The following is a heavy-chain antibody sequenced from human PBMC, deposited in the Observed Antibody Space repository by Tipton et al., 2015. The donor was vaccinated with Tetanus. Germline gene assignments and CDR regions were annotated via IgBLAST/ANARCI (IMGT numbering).Heavy chain of an antibody. CDR2: IYYSGST. CDR3: ARHPPPYYYGSGSYLDY. V-gene: IGHV4-39*01. Sequence: TLSLTCSVSGGSISGSSYYWSWIRQPPGKALEWIGSIYYSGSTFYHPSLQSRVTISVDTSKNQFSLRLSSVTAADTAVYFCARHPPPYYYGSGSYLDYWGQGTPVTVS. CDR1: GGSISGSSYY. D-gene: IGHD3-10*01. J-gene: IGHJ4*02.